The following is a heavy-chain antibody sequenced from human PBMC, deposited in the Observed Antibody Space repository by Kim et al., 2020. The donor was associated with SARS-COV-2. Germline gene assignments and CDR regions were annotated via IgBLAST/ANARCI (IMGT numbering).Heavy chain of an antibody. CDR2: ISSSSRYI. D-gene: IGHD5-12*01. CDR1: GFTFSRHG. J-gene: IGHJ6*02. V-gene: IGHV3-21*06. CDR3: ARDEGRGGYDNYYYYGMDV. Sequence: GGSLRLSCAASGFTFSRHGMNWVRQAPGKGLEWVSSISSSSRYIYYADSVKGRFTISRDNAKNSLYLQMNSLRAEDTAVYYCARDEGRGGYDNYYYYGMDVWGQGTTVTVSS.